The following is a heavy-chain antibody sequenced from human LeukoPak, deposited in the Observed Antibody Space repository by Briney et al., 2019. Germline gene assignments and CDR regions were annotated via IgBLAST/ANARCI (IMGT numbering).Heavy chain of an antibody. CDR1: GFTFSSYP. CDR2: ISGSGDST. J-gene: IGHJ1*01. Sequence: GGSLRLSCAASGFTFSSYPMSWVRQAPGKGLEWVSAISGSGDSTYYVDSVKGRFIISRDNSKSTSNLQLNSLRAEDTAVYYCAREGDSRWGELSPWGQGTLVTVSS. D-gene: IGHD3-16*02. CDR3: AREGDSRWGELSP. V-gene: IGHV3-23*01.